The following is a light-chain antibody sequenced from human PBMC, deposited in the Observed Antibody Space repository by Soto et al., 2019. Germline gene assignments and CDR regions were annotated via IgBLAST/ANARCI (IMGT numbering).Light chain of an antibody. CDR2: TTS. Sequence: EIVLTQSPATLSLSPGERATLSCRASQSVSKSLAWYQQKPGQAPRLLIYTTSNRATGIPARFSGSGSRTDFTLTISSLEPEDFAVYYCQQSADRPLTFGGGTKVEIK. CDR3: QQSADRPLT. V-gene: IGKV3-11*01. CDR1: QSVSKS. J-gene: IGKJ4*01.